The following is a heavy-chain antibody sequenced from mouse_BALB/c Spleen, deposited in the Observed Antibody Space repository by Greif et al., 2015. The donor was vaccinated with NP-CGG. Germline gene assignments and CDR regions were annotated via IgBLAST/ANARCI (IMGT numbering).Heavy chain of an antibody. CDR1: GFNIKDTY. V-gene: IGHV14-3*02. CDR2: IDPANGNT. CDR3: ARWDWYFDV. J-gene: IGHJ1*01. Sequence: EAQLQQSGAELVKPGASVKLSCTASGFNIKDTYMHWVKQRPEQGLGWIGRIDPANGNTKYDPKFQGKATITADTSSNTAYLQFSSLTAEDTAVYYCARWDWYFDVWGAGTTVTASS.